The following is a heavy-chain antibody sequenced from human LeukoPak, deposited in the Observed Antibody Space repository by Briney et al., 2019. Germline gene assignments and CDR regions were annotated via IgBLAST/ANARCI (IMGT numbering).Heavy chain of an antibody. CDR1: GGSISSGSYY. V-gene: IGHV4-61*02. CDR3: ARGLWFGELLSAFDY. J-gene: IGHJ4*02. Sequence: SQTLSLTCTVSGGSISSGSYYWSWIRQPAGKGLEWIGRIYTSGSTNYNPSLKSRVTISVDTSKNQFSLKLSSVTTADTAVYYCARGLWFGELLSAFDYWGQGTLVTVSS. CDR2: IYTSGST. D-gene: IGHD3-10*01.